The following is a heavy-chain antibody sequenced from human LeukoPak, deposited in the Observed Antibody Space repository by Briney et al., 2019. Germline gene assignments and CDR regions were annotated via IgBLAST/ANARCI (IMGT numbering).Heavy chain of an antibody. CDR3: ARIGSGSYLFDY. V-gene: IGHV3-73*01. J-gene: IGHJ4*02. CDR1: GFTFSGSA. D-gene: IGHD1-26*01. CDR2: IRSTANGYAT. Sequence: GGSLRLSCAASGFTFSGSALHWVRQASGKGLEWVGRIRSTANGYATAYAASVKGRFTISRDDSKNTAYLQMDSLKTEDTAVYYCARIGSGSYLFDYWGQGTLVTVSS.